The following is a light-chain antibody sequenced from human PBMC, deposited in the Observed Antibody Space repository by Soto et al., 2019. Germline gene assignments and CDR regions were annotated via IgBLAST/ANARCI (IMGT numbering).Light chain of an antibody. Sequence: ESVLTQSPGTLSLSPGDRATLSCRASQGVSTNSLAWYQQKLGQAPRLLIYGASSRATGIPDRFSGNGSGTDFTLTISRLEPEDFAVYYCHQYGSTPFTFGPGTKVDIK. CDR3: HQYGSTPFT. CDR2: GAS. J-gene: IGKJ3*01. V-gene: IGKV3-20*01. CDR1: QGVSTNS.